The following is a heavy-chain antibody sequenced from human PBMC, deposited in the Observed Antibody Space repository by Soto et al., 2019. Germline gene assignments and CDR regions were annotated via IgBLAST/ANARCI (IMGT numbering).Heavy chain of an antibody. V-gene: IGHV1-46*01. CDR1: GYTFTSYY. D-gene: IGHD6-19*01. J-gene: IGHJ4*02. Sequence: GASVKVSCKASGYTFTSYYMHWVRQAPGQGLEWMGIINPSGGSTSYAQKFQGRVTMTRDTSTSTVYMELSSLRSEDTAVYYCARAHHPPAYSSGSRGYFDYWGQGTLVTVSS. CDR3: ARAHHPPAYSSGSRGYFDY. CDR2: INPSGGST.